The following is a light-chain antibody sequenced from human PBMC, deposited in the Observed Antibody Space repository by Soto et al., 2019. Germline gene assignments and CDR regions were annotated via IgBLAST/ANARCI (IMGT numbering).Light chain of an antibody. Sequence: EIVMTQSPATLSVSPGERATLSCRASQSVSSSYLAWYQQKPGQARRLLIYGASSSATGIPDRCSGSGSGRDFTLTISRLEPEDFAVYYCQQYGSYKWTFGQGTKVDIK. CDR1: QSVSSSY. CDR3: QQYGSYKWT. CDR2: GAS. J-gene: IGKJ1*01. V-gene: IGKV3-20*01.